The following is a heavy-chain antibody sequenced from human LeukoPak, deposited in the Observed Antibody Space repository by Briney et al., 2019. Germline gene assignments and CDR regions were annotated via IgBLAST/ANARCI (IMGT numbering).Heavy chain of an antibody. CDR2: FSASDGRT. J-gene: IGHJ4*02. CDR1: GFTFSSSA. Sequence: GGSLRLSCAASGFTFSSSAMSWVRQAPGKGLEWVSAFSASDGRTYYAQSVKGRYIISNDNSKNTLYLQMNNLRDDDTAVYYCAKDVISVAGTPKYFDYWGQGTLVTVSS. D-gene: IGHD6-19*01. CDR3: AKDVISVAGTPKYFDY. V-gene: IGHV3-23*01.